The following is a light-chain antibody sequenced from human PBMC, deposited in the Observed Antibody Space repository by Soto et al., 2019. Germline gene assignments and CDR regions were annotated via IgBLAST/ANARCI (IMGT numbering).Light chain of an antibody. J-gene: IGLJ2*01. CDR3: AAWDDSLNGVI. CDR1: SSNIGSNT. V-gene: IGLV1-44*01. CDR2: SSN. Sequence: QSVLTQPPSASGTPGQRVTISCSGSSSNIGSNTVNWYRQLPGTAPKLLIYSSNQRPSGVPDRFSGSKSGTSASLAISGLQSEDEADYYCAAWDDSLNGVIFGGGTKVTVL.